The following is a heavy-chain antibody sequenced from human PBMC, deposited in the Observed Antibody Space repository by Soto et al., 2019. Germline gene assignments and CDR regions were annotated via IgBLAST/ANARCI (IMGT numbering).Heavy chain of an antibody. CDR1: GGTFSSYA. CDR2: IIPIFGTA. V-gene: IGHV1-69*06. CDR3: GTSNYDFWSGYYARLYYYYGMDV. D-gene: IGHD3-3*01. J-gene: IGHJ6*02. Sequence: SVKVSCKASGGTFSSYAISWVRQVPGQGLEWMGGIIPIFGTANYAQKFQGRVTITADKSTSTAYMELSSLRSEDTAVYYCGTSNYDFWSGYYARLYYYYGMDVWGQGTTVTVSS.